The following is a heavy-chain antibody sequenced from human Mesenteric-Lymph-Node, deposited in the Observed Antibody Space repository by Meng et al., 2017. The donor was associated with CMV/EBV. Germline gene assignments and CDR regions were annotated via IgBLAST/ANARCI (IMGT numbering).Heavy chain of an antibody. V-gene: IGHV3-48*04. CDR2: ISSSSPTI. Sequence: GGSLRLSCAGTGFTFSSYSMNWVRQAPGKGLEWVSYISSSSPTIYYADSVKGRFTISRDNAKNSLYLQMNSLRAEDTAVYYCARGGLSIAVAVPDYWGQGTLVTVSS. CDR3: ARGGLSIAVAVPDY. J-gene: IGHJ4*02. CDR1: GFTFSSYS. D-gene: IGHD6-19*01.